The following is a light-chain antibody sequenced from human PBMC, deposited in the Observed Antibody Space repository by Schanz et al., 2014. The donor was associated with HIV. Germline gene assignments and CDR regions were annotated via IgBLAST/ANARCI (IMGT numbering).Light chain of an antibody. V-gene: IGLV4-69*01. Sequence: QSVLTQSPSASASLGASVKLTCTLSSGHSSYAVAWHQQQPEKGPRYLMKVDSDGSHIKGDGIPDRFSGSSSGAERYLTISSLQSEDEADYYCQTWGTGGTGSHVVFGGGTKLTVL. CDR2: VDSDGSH. CDR3: QTWGTGGTGSHVV. CDR1: SGHSSYA. J-gene: IGLJ2*01.